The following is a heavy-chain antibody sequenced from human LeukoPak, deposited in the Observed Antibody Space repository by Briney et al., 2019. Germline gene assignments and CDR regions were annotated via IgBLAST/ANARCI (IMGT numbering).Heavy chain of an antibody. CDR3: GGIFDSSCSSFDY. V-gene: IGHV3-30*03. CDR2: ISYDGSNK. CDR1: GFTFSSYG. Sequence: GGSLRLSCAASGFTFSSYGMHWVRQAPGKGLEWVAVISYDGSNKYYADSVKGRFTISRDNSKNTLYLQMNSLRAEDTAVYYCGGIFDSSCSSFDYWGQGTLVTVSS. D-gene: IGHD3-22*01. J-gene: IGHJ4*02.